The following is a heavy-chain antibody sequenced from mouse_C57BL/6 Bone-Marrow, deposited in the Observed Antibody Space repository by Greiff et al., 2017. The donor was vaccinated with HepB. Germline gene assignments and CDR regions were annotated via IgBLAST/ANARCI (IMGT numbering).Heavy chain of an antibody. D-gene: IGHD1-1*01. CDR3: VREGGHGSDWYFDV. Sequence: GGGLVQPKGSLKLSCAASGFTFNTYAMHWVRQAPGKGLEWVARIRSKSSNYATYYADSVKDRFTISRDDSQSMLYLQMNNLKTEDTAMYYCVREGGHGSDWYFDVWGTGTTVTVSS. CDR1: GFTFNTYA. CDR2: IRSKSSNYAT. V-gene: IGHV10-3*01. J-gene: IGHJ1*03.